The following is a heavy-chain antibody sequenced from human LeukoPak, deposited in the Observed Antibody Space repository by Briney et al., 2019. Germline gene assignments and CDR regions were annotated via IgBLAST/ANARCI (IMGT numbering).Heavy chain of an antibody. CDR1: GGSFSGYY. V-gene: IGHV4-34*01. CDR2: TNHSGST. J-gene: IGHJ6*02. Sequence: SETLSLTCAVYGGSFSGYYWSWIRQPPGKGLEWIGETNHSGSTNYNPSLKSRVTISVDTSKNQFSLKLSSVTAADTAVYYCARFTLRIKNYYYYGMDVWGQGTTVTVSS. CDR3: ARFTLRIKNYYYYGMDV. D-gene: IGHD3-10*01.